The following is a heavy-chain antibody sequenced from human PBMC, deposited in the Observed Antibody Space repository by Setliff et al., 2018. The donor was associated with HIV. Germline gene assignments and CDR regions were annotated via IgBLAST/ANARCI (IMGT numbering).Heavy chain of an antibody. Sequence: SETLSLTCSVSGASLQSYYWSWIRQPAGKGLQWIGRIYYVGWSTYNPSLEDRVTMSVDTSKNQFPLKLSSVTAADTAVDYCARARPGIAVAGTLFDYWGQGTLVTVSS. CDR2: IYYVGWS. CDR3: ARARPGIAVAGTLFDY. CDR1: GASLQSYY. D-gene: IGHD6-19*01. J-gene: IGHJ4*02. V-gene: IGHV4-4*07.